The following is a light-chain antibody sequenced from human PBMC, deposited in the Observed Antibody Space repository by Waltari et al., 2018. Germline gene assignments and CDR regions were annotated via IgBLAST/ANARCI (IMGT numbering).Light chain of an antibody. CDR1: QSVLYSSDNRNY. Sequence: DIVMTQSPDSLAVSLGERATINCKYRQSVLYSSDNRNYLAWYQQKPGQPPNLLIYWASTRESGVPDRFSGSGSGTDFTLTISSLQAEDVAVYYCQQYYITPLSFGGGTKVEIK. CDR3: QQYYITPLS. J-gene: IGKJ4*01. CDR2: WAS. V-gene: IGKV4-1*01.